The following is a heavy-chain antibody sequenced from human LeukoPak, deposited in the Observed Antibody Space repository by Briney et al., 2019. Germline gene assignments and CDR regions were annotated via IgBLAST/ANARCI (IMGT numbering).Heavy chain of an antibody. CDR1: GFTFSSYW. D-gene: IGHD1-1*01. V-gene: IGHV3-7*01. J-gene: IGHJ6*02. CDR2: IKQDGSEK. CDR3: ARVRRVGSQLEFSFRYPYYYYGMDV. Sequence: GGSLRLSCAASGFTFSSYWMSWVRQAPGKGLEWVANIKQDGSEKYYVDSVKGRFTISRDNAKNSLYLQKNSLRAEDTAVYYCARVRRVGSQLEFSFRYPYYYYGMDVWGQGTTVTVSS.